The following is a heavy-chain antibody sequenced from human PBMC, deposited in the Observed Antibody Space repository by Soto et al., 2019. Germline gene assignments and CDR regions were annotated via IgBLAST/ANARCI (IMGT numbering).Heavy chain of an antibody. Sequence: SETLSLTCTVSGGSINSGDYYWSLIRQPPGKGLEWIGYFYYSGGTYYNPSLKSRITISVDPSKNQFSLKLSSVTAADTAVYYCASDTSGYTYKHFWGQGTLVTSPQ. CDR2: FYYSGGT. CDR1: GGSINSGDYY. V-gene: IGHV4-30-4*01. D-gene: IGHD3-22*01. CDR3: ASDTSGYTYKHF. J-gene: IGHJ4*02.